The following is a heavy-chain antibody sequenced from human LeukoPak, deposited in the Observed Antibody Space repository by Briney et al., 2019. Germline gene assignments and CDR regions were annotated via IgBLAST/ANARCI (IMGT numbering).Heavy chain of an antibody. D-gene: IGHD2-21*02. Sequence: SETLSLTCAVYGGSFSGYYWSWIRQPPGKGLEWIGEINHSGSTNYNPSLKSRATIAVDTSKNQFSLKLSSVTAADTAVYYCARVCGGDYYDAFDIWGQGTMVTVSS. CDR2: INHSGST. J-gene: IGHJ3*02. V-gene: IGHV4-34*01. CDR3: ARVCGGDYYDAFDI. CDR1: GGSFSGYY.